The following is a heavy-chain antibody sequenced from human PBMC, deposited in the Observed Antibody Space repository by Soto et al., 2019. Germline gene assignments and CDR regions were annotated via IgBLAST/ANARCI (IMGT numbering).Heavy chain of an antibody. D-gene: IGHD5-18*01. CDR2: IYYSGST. CDR3: ATWGYSYGYGYYGMAV. CDR1: GGSVSSGSYY. J-gene: IGHJ6*02. Sequence: LETLSLTCTVSGGSVSSGSYYWSWIRQPPGKGLEWIGYIYYSGSTNYNPSLKSRVTISVDTSKNQFSLKLSSVTAADTAVYYCATWGYSYGYGYYGMAVWGQGTTVTVSS. V-gene: IGHV4-61*01.